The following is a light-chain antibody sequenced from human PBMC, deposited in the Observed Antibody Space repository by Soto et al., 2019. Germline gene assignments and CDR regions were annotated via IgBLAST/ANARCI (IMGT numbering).Light chain of an antibody. J-gene: IGLJ1*01. CDR2: YDS. Sequence: SYELTQPPSVSVAPGKTARITCGGNNIGSKSEHWYQQKPGQAPVLVIYYDSDRTSGISERLSGSHSGNTATLTISSVEAGNEDDYYCQVWDTSSDTRGVFGTGTKVTVL. CDR3: QVWDTSSDTRGV. CDR1: NIGSKS. V-gene: IGLV3-21*04.